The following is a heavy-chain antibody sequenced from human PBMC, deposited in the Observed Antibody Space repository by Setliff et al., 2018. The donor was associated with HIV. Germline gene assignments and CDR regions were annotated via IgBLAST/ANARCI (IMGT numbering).Heavy chain of an antibody. D-gene: IGHD3-22*01. CDR3: AKDLDSSGYQRRAEYFHH. V-gene: IGHV3-48*04. J-gene: IGHJ1*01. CDR1: GLSLSSYS. Sequence: ASETLSLSCVASGLSLSSYSMNWVRQAPGKGLEWIAYITSSRSNSIHYADSVKGRFIISRDNAKNTVYLQMNSLRAEDTALYYCAKDLDSSGYQRRAEYFHHWGQGTLVTVSS. CDR2: ITSSRSNSI.